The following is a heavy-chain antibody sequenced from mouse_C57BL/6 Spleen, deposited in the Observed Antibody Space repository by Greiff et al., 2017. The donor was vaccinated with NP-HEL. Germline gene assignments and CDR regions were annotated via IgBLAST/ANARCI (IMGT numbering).Heavy chain of an antibody. CDR1: GFTFSNYW. Sequence: EVKVEESGGGLVQPGGSMKLSCVASGFTFSNYWMNWVRQSPEKGLEWVAQIRLKSDNYATHYAESVKGRFTISRDDSKSSVYLQMNNLRAEDTGIYYCTARVYYGSWYFDVWGTGTTVTVSS. CDR3: TARVYYGSWYFDV. CDR2: IRLKSDNYAT. D-gene: IGHD1-1*01. V-gene: IGHV6-3*01. J-gene: IGHJ1*03.